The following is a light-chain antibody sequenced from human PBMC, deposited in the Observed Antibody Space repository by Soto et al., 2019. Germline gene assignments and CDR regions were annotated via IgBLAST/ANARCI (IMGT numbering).Light chain of an antibody. V-gene: IGKV3-11*01. Sequence: EIVLTQSPATLSLSPGERATLSCRASQSVSSYLAWYQQKPGQAPRLLIYDASNRATGIPARFSGSGSGTDFTLTISSLEPEDFEVYYCQQRSNWPPYTFGQGTKVEIK. J-gene: IGKJ2*01. CDR2: DAS. CDR3: QQRSNWPPYT. CDR1: QSVSSY.